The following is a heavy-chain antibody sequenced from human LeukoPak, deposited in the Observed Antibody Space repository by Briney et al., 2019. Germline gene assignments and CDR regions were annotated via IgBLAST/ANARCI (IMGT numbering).Heavy chain of an antibody. D-gene: IGHD3-10*01. CDR2: INPNSGGT. Sequence: GASEKVSCKASGYTFTGYYMHWVRQAPGQGLEWMGWINPNSGGTNYAQKFQGRVTMTRDTSISTAYMELSRLRSDDTAVYYCARDAFYYGSGSLDDYWGQGTLVTVSS. V-gene: IGHV1-2*02. CDR3: ARDAFYYGSGSLDDY. J-gene: IGHJ4*02. CDR1: GYTFTGYY.